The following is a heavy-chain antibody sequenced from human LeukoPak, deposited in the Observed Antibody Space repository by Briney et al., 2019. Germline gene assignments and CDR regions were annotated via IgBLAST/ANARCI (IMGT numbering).Heavy chain of an antibody. J-gene: IGHJ4*02. CDR1: GFTFSSYG. Sequence: GGSLRLSYAASGFTFSSYGMHWVRQAPDKGLEWVAVIPNDRRNKYYAESVKGRFTISRDNSKNTMYLQMNSLRTEDTAVYYCATSRDFYDTSGYYPYYFDCWGQGTLVTVSS. V-gene: IGHV3-30*03. CDR3: ATSRDFYDTSGYYPYYFDC. D-gene: IGHD3-22*01. CDR2: IPNDRRNK.